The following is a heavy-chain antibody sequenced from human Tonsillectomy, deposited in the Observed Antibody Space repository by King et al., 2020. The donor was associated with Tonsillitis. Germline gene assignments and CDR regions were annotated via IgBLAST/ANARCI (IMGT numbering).Heavy chain of an antibody. V-gene: IGHV3-33*08. D-gene: IGHD6-19*01. CDR3: AREELSSGWYYFDY. J-gene: IGHJ4*02. Sequence: VQLVESGGGVVQPGRSLRLSCVASAFTFRSYGMHWVRQAPGKGLEWVAVIWDDGSNKYYADSVKGRFTISRDNSKNTLNLQMNSLRAEDTAVYYCAREELSSGWYYFDYWGQGTLVTVSS. CDR2: IWDDGSNK. CDR1: AFTFRSYG.